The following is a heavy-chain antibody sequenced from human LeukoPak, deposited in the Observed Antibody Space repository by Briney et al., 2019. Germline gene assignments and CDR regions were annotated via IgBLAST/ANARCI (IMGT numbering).Heavy chain of an antibody. V-gene: IGHV1-58*02. CDR1: GFTFTSSA. CDR3: ARDLRRWHPELDY. CDR2: IVVGSGNT. J-gene: IGHJ4*02. D-gene: IGHD4-23*01. Sequence: ASVTVSCKASGFTFTSSAMQWVRQARGQRLEWIGWIVVGSGNTNYAQKFQERVTITRDMSTSTAYMELSSLRAEDTAVYYCARDLRRWHPELDYWGQGTLVTVSS.